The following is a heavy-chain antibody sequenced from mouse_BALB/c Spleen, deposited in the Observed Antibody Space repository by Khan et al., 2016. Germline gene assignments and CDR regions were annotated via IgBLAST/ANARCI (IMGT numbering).Heavy chain of an antibody. J-gene: IGHJ3*01. CDR1: GYTFTNYG. D-gene: IGHD1-1*01. V-gene: IGHV9-3*02. CDR3: AEDYYGSNWFAY. Sequence: QIQLVQSGPELKKPGETVKISCKASGYTFTNYGMNWVKQAPGKGLKWMGWINTNTGEPTYAEEFKGRFAFSLETSDRTAYLQINNLTNEDTATYFCAEDYYGSNWFAYWGQGTLVTVSA. CDR2: INTNTGEP.